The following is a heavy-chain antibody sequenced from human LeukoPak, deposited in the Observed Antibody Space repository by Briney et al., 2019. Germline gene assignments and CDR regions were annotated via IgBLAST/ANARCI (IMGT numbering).Heavy chain of an antibody. V-gene: IGHV3-33*01. Sequence: GGSLRLSCAASGFTFSSYGMHWVRQAPGKGLEWVAVIWYDGSNKYYADSVKGRFTISRDNSKNTLYLQMNSLRADDTAVYYCARDTNDFWSGYSDYWGQGTLVTVSS. CDR2: IWYDGSNK. CDR1: GFTFSSYG. J-gene: IGHJ4*02. D-gene: IGHD3-3*01. CDR3: ARDTNDFWSGYSDY.